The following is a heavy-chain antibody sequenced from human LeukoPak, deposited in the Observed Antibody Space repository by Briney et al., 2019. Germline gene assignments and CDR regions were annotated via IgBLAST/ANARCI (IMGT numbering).Heavy chain of an antibody. CDR3: AGDTWNHWFDP. CDR2: IYYNGST. CDR1: GGSISRTGYY. D-gene: IGHD1-20*01. Sequence: PSETLSLTCTVSGGSISRTGYYWGWIRQPPGKGLECIGTIYYNGSTYYNPSLKSRVTISVDTSKNQFSLKLTSVTAADTAVYYCAGDTWNHWFDPWGQGTLVTVSS. V-gene: IGHV4-39*01. J-gene: IGHJ5*02.